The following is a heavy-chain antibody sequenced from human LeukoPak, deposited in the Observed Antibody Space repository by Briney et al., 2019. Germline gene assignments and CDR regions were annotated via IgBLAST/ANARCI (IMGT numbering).Heavy chain of an antibody. CDR3: AREVGLRFLESDFDY. CDR1: GLAFSSYS. Sequence: GGSMRSPCAAFGLAFSSYSMDWCGKAPGKGREGVASIMSSSIYIYYADSVKGRFTISRANATTSLYLQMNSRRAEDTAVYYCAREVGLRFLESDFDYWGQGTLVTVSS. CDR2: IMSSSIYI. D-gene: IGHD3-3*01. J-gene: IGHJ4*02. V-gene: IGHV3-21*01.